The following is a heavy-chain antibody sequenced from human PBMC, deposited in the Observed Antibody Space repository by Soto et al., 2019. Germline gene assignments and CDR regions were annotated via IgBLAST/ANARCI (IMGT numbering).Heavy chain of an antibody. CDR2: IYHRGST. Sequence: QLQLQESGSGLVKPSQTLSLTCAVSGGSISSGGYSWSWIRQPPGKGLEWIGYIYHRGSTYYNPCHKSRVPISVDRSKNQFALKLGSVPAADTAVYYCARGGGGYDSSGYYYYGGQGTLVTVSS. CDR3: ARGGGGYDSSGYYYY. CDR1: GGSISSGGYS. V-gene: IGHV4-30-2*01. J-gene: IGHJ4*02. D-gene: IGHD3-22*01.